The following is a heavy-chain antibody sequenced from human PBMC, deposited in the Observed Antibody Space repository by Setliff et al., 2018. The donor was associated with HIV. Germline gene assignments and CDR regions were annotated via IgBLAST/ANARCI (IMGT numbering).Heavy chain of an antibody. D-gene: IGHD3-22*01. CDR3: ARGRRGWLVTSLDY. Sequence: SETLSLTCAVYGGSFSGHYWSWIRQPPGKGLEWIGEINHSGSTNYNPSLKSRVTISVDTSKNQFSLKLSSVTVADTAVYYCARGRRGWLVTSLDYWGRGTLVTVSS. V-gene: IGHV4-34*01. CDR1: GGSFSGHY. CDR2: INHSGST. J-gene: IGHJ4*02.